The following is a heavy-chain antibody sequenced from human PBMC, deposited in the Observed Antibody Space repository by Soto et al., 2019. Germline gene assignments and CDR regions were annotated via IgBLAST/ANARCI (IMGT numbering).Heavy chain of an antibody. J-gene: IGHJ4*02. CDR1: GGSISSGGYY. CDR2: IYYSGST. V-gene: IGHV4-31*11. CDR3: ARDLGLGDSGPLGY. Sequence: SETLSLTCAVSGGSISSGGYYWSWIRQHPGKGLEWIGYIYYSGSTYYNPSLKSRVTISVDTSKNQFSLKLSSVTAADTAVYYCARDLGLGDSGPLGYWGQGTLVTVSS. D-gene: IGHD1-26*01.